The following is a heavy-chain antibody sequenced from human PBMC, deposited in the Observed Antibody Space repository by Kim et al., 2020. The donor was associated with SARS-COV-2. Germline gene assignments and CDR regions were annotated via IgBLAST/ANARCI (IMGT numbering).Heavy chain of an antibody. Sequence: ASVKVSCKASGYTFTGYYMHWVRQAPGQGLEWMGWINPNSGGTNYAQKFQGRVTMTRDTSISTAYMELSRLRSDDTAVYYCARELITMVRGVRDSLGYWGRGTLVTVSS. D-gene: IGHD3-10*01. CDR2: INPNSGGT. V-gene: IGHV1-2*02. J-gene: IGHJ4*02. CDR1: GYTFTGYY. CDR3: ARELITMVRGVRDSLGY.